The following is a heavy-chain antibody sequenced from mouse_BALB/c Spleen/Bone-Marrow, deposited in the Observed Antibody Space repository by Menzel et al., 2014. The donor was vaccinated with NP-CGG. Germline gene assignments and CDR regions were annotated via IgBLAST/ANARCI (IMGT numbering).Heavy chain of an antibody. CDR2: IYPGSGST. CDR3: TRGGTTAFDY. D-gene: IGHD1-2*01. Sequence: LKESGSELVRPGASVKLSCKASGYTFTSYWMHWVKQRHGQGLEWIGNIYPGSGSTNYDEKFKSKGTLTVDTSSSTAYTHLSSLTSEDSAVYYCTRGGTTAFDYWGQGTTLTVSS. J-gene: IGHJ2*01. CDR1: GYTFTSYW. V-gene: IGHV1S22*01.